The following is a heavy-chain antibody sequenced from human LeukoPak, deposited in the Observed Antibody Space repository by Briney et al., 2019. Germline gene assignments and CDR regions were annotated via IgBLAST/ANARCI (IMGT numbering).Heavy chain of an antibody. J-gene: IGHJ4*02. Sequence: GGSLRLSCAASGFTFSSYGMHWVRQAPGKGLEWVAVIWYDGSNKYYADSVKGRFTISRDNSKNTLYLQMNSLRAEDTAVYYCAKDGPSSGWPEVWGQGTLVTVSS. CDR1: GFTFSSYG. CDR3: AKDGPSSGWPEV. V-gene: IGHV3-33*06. D-gene: IGHD6-19*01. CDR2: IWYDGSNK.